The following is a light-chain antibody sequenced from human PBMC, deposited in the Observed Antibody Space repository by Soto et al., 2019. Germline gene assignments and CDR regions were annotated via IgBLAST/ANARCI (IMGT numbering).Light chain of an antibody. CDR2: WAS. Sequence: FVMTQSPDSLAVSLGERATINCKSSHSVLFGSNNYLAWYQQKSGQPPKLLINWASTRESGVPDRFSGSGSGTDFTLTISSLQAEDVAIYYCQRYYGTPLTFGVWTKVEIK. V-gene: IGKV4-1*01. CDR3: QRYYGTPLT. CDR1: HSVLFGSNNY. J-gene: IGKJ4*01.